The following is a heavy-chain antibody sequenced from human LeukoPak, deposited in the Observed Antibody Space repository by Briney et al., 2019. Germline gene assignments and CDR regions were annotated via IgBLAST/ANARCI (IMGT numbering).Heavy chain of an antibody. CDR3: AGHNYDTTDPWDS. Sequence: SETLSLTCTVSGGSISSNNYYWGWIRQPPGKGLEWIGEINHSGSTNYNPSLKSRVTISVDTSKNQFSLKVTSVNAADTAVYYCAGHNYDTTDPWDSWGQGTLVTVSS. D-gene: IGHD3-16*01. CDR1: GGSISSNNYY. J-gene: IGHJ4*02. V-gene: IGHV4-39*07. CDR2: INHSGST.